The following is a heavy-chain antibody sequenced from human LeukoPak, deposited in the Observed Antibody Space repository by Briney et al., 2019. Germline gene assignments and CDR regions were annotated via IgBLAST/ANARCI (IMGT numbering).Heavy chain of an antibody. J-gene: IGHJ5*02. Sequence: SETLSLTCAVYGGSFSGYYWSWIRQPPGKGLEWIGEINHSGSTNYNPSLKSRVTISVDTSKNQFSLKLSSVTAADTAVYYCARGLEEQWLVILRWFDPWGQGTLVTVSS. CDR1: GGSFSGYY. V-gene: IGHV4-34*01. CDR2: INHSGST. CDR3: ARGLEEQWLVILRWFDP. D-gene: IGHD6-19*01.